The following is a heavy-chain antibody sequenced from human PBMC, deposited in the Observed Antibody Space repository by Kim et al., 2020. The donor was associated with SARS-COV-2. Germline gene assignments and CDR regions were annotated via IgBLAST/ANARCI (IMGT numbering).Heavy chain of an antibody. D-gene: IGHD2-15*01. CDR1: GYTFSTYA. Sequence: ASVKVSCKASGYTFSTYAMHWVRQAPGQRLEWMGWINAGNGNTKYSQKFKGRVTITRDTSASTAYMELSSLRSEDATVYYCASCSGGSCYYYGMDVWGQGTTVTVSS. J-gene: IGHJ6*02. V-gene: IGHV1-3*01. CDR3: ASCSGGSCYYYGMDV. CDR2: INAGNGNT.